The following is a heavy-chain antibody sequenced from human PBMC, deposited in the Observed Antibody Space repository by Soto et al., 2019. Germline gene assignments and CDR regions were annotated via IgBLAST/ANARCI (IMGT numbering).Heavy chain of an antibody. D-gene: IGHD3-3*01. CDR2: ISFDGSYK. CDR1: GFTFNSYS. Sequence: GGSLRLSCAASGFTFNSYSMNWVRQAPGKGLEWVAVISFDGSYKYYADSVKGRFTISRDNSKNTLCLQMNSLRAEDTAVYYCPRGYDFWSGYYYPYGMDVWGQGTTVTVSS. J-gene: IGHJ6*02. CDR3: PRGYDFWSGYYYPYGMDV. V-gene: IGHV3-30*03.